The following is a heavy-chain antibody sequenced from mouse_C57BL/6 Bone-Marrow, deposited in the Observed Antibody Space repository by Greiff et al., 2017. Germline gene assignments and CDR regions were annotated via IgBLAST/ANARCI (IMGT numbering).Heavy chain of an antibody. CDR3: AYCYGSSGWYFDV. Sequence: EVQLLESGAELVRPGASVKLSCTASGFNINDDYMHWVKQRPEQSLEWIGWIDPENGDTEYASKFQGKATITADTSSNTAYLQLSSLTSEDTAVYYGAYCYGSSGWYFDVWGTGTTVTVSS. J-gene: IGHJ1*03. V-gene: IGHV14-4*01. CDR2: IDPENGDT. D-gene: IGHD1-1*01. CDR1: GFNINDDY.